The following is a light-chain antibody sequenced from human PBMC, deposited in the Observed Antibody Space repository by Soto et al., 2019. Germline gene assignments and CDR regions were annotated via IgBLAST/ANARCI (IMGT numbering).Light chain of an antibody. J-gene: IGLJ1*01. CDR2: DVS. Sequence: QSVLTQPASVSGSPGQSITISCIGTSSDVGGYNYVSWYQQHPGKAPKLMIYDVSNRPSGVSNRFSGSKSGNTASLTISWLQAEDDADYYCASYTTSSTLVFGTGTKVTVL. CDR1: SSDVGGYNY. V-gene: IGLV2-14*01. CDR3: ASYTTSSTLV.